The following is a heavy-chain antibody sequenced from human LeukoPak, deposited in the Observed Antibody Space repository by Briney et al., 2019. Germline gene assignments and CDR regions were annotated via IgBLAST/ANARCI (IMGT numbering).Heavy chain of an antibody. V-gene: IGHV1-58*02. Sequence: SVKVSCKASGFTFTSSTIQWVRQARGQRLEWVGWIVVGSGNTNYAQKFQDTVTITRDMSTGTAYMELSSLRSEDTAVYYCARGYDYGDYVGDFDYWGQGTLVTVSS. J-gene: IGHJ4*02. CDR1: GFTFTSST. D-gene: IGHD4-17*01. CDR3: ARGYDYGDYVGDFDY. CDR2: IVVGSGNT.